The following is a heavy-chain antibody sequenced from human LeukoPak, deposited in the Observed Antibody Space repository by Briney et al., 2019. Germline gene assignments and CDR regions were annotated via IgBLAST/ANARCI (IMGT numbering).Heavy chain of an antibody. Sequence: ASVTVSCKASGYSFTDYSIHWVRQAPGQGVEWMGWINPKSGGTKYAQKFQGRVSMTSDTSISTAYMELSRLRSDDTAVYFCARDVGHDNNGYRGCFDPWGQGTLVTVSS. J-gene: IGHJ5*02. D-gene: IGHD3-16*02. CDR2: INPKSGGT. CDR3: ARDVGHDNNGYRGCFDP. CDR1: GYSFTDYS. V-gene: IGHV1-2*02.